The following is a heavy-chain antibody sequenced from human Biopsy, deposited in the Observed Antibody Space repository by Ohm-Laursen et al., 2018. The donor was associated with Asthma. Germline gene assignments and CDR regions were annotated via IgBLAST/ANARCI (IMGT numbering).Heavy chain of an antibody. Sequence: TQTLTLTCTLSGLSLSKTGMRVSWIRQPPGKALEWLARIDWDDDKFYSASLKTRLTISKDASKNQVVLTMTTMDPVDTATYYCAREQQLGNFDYWGQGTLATVSS. CDR1: GLSLSKTGMR. D-gene: IGHD6-13*01. J-gene: IGHJ4*02. V-gene: IGHV2-70*04. CDR2: IDWDDDK. CDR3: AREQQLGNFDY.